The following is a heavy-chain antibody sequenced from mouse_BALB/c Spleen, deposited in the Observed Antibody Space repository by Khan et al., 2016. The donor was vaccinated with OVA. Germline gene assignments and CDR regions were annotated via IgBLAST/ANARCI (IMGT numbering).Heavy chain of an antibody. J-gene: IGHJ4*01. Sequence: QVQLQQPGPGLMAPSQSLSITCTVSGFSLTDYGVSWIRQPPGKGLEWLGLIWGGGSTYYNSVLKSRLSINKDNSKCQVFLKMNSLQTDDTAKYYSAKLLWSHYYAMDYWGQGTSVTVSA. CDR1: GFSLTDYG. D-gene: IGHD1-1*02. V-gene: IGHV2-6-5*01. CDR2: IWGGGST. CDR3: AKLLWSHYYAMDY.